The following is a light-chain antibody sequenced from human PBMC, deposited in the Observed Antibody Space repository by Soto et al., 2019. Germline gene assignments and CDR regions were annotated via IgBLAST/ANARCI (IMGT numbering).Light chain of an antibody. CDR3: QQYGSSPWT. CDR2: GAS. Sequence: DIVLTQSPGTLSLSPEERATLSCRASQRVSSTYLAWYQQKPGQAPRLLIYGASSRATGIPDRFSGSGSGTDFTLTISRLEPEDFAVYYCQQYGSSPWTFGQGTKVDI. V-gene: IGKV3-20*01. J-gene: IGKJ1*01. CDR1: QRVSSTY.